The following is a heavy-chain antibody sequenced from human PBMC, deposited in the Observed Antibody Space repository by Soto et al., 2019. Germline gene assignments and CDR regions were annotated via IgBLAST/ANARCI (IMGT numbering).Heavy chain of an antibody. D-gene: IGHD6-25*01. Sequence: QVQLVQSGAEVKKPGSSVKVSCKTSGGPFSNFAVSWVRQAPGQGLEWIGGIIPVFGTTNYAPKFQGRVTITAGDSTATAYMELSSLRSEDTAVYYYARGPPRDSGYDVMASFDYWGQGTLVTVSS. J-gene: IGHJ4*02. CDR1: GGPFSNFA. CDR2: IIPVFGTT. CDR3: ARGPPRDSGYDVMASFDY. V-gene: IGHV1-69*01.